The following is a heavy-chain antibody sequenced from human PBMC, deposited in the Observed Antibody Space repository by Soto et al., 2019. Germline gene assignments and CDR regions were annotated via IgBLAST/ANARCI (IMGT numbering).Heavy chain of an antibody. CDR3: AKDDIVGSTTFDY. V-gene: IGHV3-30*18. J-gene: IGHJ4*02. CDR1: GFTFSSYG. CDR2: ISYDGSNK. Sequence: QVQLVESGGGVVQPGRSLRLSCAASGFTFSSYGMHWVRQAPGKGLEWVAVISYDGSNKYYADSVKGRFTISRDNSKNTLYLQMNTLKAEDTAVYYCAKDDIVGSTTFDYGGQGTLVTVSS. D-gene: IGHD1-26*01.